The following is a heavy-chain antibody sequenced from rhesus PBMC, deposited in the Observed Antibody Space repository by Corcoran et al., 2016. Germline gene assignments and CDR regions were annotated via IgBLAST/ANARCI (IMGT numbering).Heavy chain of an antibody. V-gene: IGHV3S22*01. D-gene: IGHD6-25*01. CDR2: IRKKSNGGTV. CDR1: VFTFSYYY. CDR3: VRETSGTWNGQYVEF. Sequence: EVQLVESGGGLVQPGGSLRLSCADSVFTFSYYYMSWVRQAPGKGPECVGFIRKKSNGGTVEDAGCVKGRCTISRDDSKGSASLQRSRLKPEDMAVYYCVRETSGTWNGQYVEFWGQGALVTVYS. J-gene: IGHJ1*01.